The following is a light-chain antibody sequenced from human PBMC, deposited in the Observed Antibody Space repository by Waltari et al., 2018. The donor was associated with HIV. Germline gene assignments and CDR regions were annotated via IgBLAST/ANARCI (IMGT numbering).Light chain of an antibody. CDR3: QVWDSNTVI. CDR2: RDS. CDR1: NIGSKR. Sequence: SYELTQPLSVSVALGQTARVICGGNNIGSKRVHWYQQKPGQAPVLVIYRDSNRASGIPERFSGSNSGNTATLTISRAQAGDEADYYCQVWDSNTVIFGGGTRLTVL. V-gene: IGLV3-9*01. J-gene: IGLJ2*01.